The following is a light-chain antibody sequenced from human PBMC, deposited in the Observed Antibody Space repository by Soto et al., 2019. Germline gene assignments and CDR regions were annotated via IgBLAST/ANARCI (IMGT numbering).Light chain of an antibody. CDR3: SSYTSSSTRV. J-gene: IGLJ2*01. V-gene: IGLV2-14*01. CDR2: EVS. CDR1: SSDVGGYNY. Sequence: QSALTQPASVSGSPGQSITISCTGTSSDVGGYNYVSWYQQHPGKAPKLIIYEVSNRLSGISNRFSGSKSGNTASLTISGLQAEDEADYYCSSYTSSSTRVFGGGTKLTVL.